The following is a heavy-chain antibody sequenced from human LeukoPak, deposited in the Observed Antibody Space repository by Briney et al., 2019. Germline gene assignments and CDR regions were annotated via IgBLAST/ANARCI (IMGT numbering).Heavy chain of an antibody. Sequence: PSETLSLTCTVSGGSISSYYWSWIRQPAGKGLDWIGRIYTSGSTNYNPSLKSRVTMSVDTSKNQFSLKLSSVTAADTAVYYCARGVWGCSSTSCYDGYYYYYYMDVWGKGTTVTVSS. D-gene: IGHD2-2*01. CDR3: ARGVWGCSSTSCYDGYYYYYYMDV. V-gene: IGHV4-4*07. J-gene: IGHJ6*03. CDR2: IYTSGST. CDR1: GGSISSYY.